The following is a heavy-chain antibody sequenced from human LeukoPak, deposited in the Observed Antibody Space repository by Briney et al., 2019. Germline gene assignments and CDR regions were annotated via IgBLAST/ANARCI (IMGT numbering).Heavy chain of an antibody. CDR1: GGSISSSSYY. CDR2: IYYSGST. D-gene: IGHD1-7*01. J-gene: IGHJ4*02. V-gene: IGHV4-39*07. Sequence: KPSETLSLTCTVSGGSISSSSYYWGWIRQPPGKGLEWIASIYYSGSTYYNPSLKSRVTISVDTSKNQFSLKLSSVTAADTAVYYCAREDNWNSEFDYWGQGTLVTVSS. CDR3: AREDNWNSEFDY.